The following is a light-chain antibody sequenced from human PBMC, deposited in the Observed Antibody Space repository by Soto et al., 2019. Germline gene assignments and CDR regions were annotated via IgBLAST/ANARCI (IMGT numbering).Light chain of an antibody. Sequence: EIVMTQSPATMSGSPGERATLYCRASQSMGSNVAWYQQKPGQAPRLLIYGASSRATGIPDRFSGSGSGTDFTLTISRLEPEDFAVYYCQQYGSSVTFGQGTRLEIK. V-gene: IGKV3-20*01. J-gene: IGKJ5*01. CDR2: GAS. CDR3: QQYGSSVT. CDR1: QSMGSN.